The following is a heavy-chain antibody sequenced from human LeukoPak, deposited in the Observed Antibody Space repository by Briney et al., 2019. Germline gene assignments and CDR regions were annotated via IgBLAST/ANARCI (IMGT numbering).Heavy chain of an antibody. Sequence: PGGSLRLSCAVPGFTFRSYGMHWPRPAPGRGLGWVAFIDYDGRNEFYGDSVKGRFTISRDNSKNTLYLQMNSLRGDDTAVYYCAKEGIDAFDVWGQGTMVTVSS. V-gene: IGHV3-30*02. J-gene: IGHJ3*01. CDR1: GFTFRSYG. CDR2: IDYDGRNE. CDR3: AKEGIDAFDV.